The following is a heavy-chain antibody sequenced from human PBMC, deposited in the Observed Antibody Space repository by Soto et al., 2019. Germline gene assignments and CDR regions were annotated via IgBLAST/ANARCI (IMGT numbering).Heavy chain of an antibody. D-gene: IGHD3-22*01. CDR2: IYYSGST. J-gene: IGHJ3*02. Sequence: PSESPSLTCTVSRGTMCSADYYWSWISQPPGKGLEWIGYIYYSGSTYHNPSLKSRVTISVDTSKNQFSLKLSSVTAADTAVYYCARVVSYYDSSGYHDAFDIWGQGTMVT. CDR1: RGTMCSADYY. V-gene: IGHV4-30-4*01. CDR3: ARVVSYYDSSGYHDAFDI.